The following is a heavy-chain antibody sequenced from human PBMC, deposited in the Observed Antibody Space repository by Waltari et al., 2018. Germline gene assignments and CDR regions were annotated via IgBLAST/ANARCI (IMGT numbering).Heavy chain of an antibody. Sequence: QVQLQESGPGLVKPSETLSLTCTVSGGPISSYYWSWIRPPPGKGLEWIGYIYYSGSTNYNPSLKSRVTISVDTSKNQFSLKLSSVTAADTAVYYCARRITGTTGDGNWFDPWGQGTLVTVSS. D-gene: IGHD1-7*01. CDR2: IYYSGST. J-gene: IGHJ5*02. V-gene: IGHV4-59*08. CDR1: GGPISSYY. CDR3: ARRITGTTGDGNWFDP.